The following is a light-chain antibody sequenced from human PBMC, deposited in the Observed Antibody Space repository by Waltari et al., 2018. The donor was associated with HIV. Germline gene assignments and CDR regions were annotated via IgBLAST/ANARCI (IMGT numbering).Light chain of an antibody. CDR1: SSNIGRNY. CDR3: AAWDDSLRGFYV. V-gene: IGLV1-47*01. Sequence: QSVLTQPPSASGTPGQRVTISCSGSSSNIGRNYVYWYQQLPGTAPKLLIYRNNPRPSGVPDRFSGSKSGTSASLAISGLRSEDEADYYCAAWDDSLRGFYVFGTGTKVTVL. J-gene: IGLJ1*01. CDR2: RNN.